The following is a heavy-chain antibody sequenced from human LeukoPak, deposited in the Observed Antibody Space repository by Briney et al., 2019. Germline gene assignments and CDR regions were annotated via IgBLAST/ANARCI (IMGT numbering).Heavy chain of an antibody. D-gene: IGHD6-13*01. Sequence: ASVKVSCKASGHTFTSYGISWVRQAPGQGLEWMGWISAYNGNTNYAQKLQGRVTMTTDTSTSTAYMELRSLRLEDTAGYYCAKGAGYSSNWNFDYWGQGTLVTVSS. CDR2: ISAYNGNT. V-gene: IGHV1-18*01. CDR1: GHTFTSYG. J-gene: IGHJ4*02. CDR3: AKGAGYSSNWNFDY.